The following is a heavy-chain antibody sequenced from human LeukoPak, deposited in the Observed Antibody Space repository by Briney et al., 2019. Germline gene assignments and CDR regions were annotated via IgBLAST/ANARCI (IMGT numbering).Heavy chain of an antibody. Sequence: ASVKASCKASGHTFTGYYMHWVRQAPGQGLEWMGWINPNSGGTNFAQKFQGRVTMTRDASISTAYMELSRLRSDDTAVYYCARDQTDIVGAEAFDYWGQGTLVTVSS. V-gene: IGHV1-2*02. CDR2: INPNSGGT. D-gene: IGHD1-26*01. CDR1: GHTFTGYY. CDR3: ARDQTDIVGAEAFDY. J-gene: IGHJ4*02.